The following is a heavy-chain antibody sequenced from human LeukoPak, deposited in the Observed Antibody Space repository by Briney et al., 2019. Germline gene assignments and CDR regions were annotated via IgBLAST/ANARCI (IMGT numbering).Heavy chain of an antibody. J-gene: IGHJ3*02. V-gene: IGHV4-61*01. CDR2: IYYSGST. Sequence: PSETLSLTCTVSGGSVSSGSYYWSWIRQPPGKGLEWIGYIYYSGSTNYNPSLRSRVTISVDTSKSQFSLELSSVTAADTAVYYCARDTHDAFDIWGQGTMVTVSS. CDR3: ARDTHDAFDI. CDR1: GGSVSSGSYY.